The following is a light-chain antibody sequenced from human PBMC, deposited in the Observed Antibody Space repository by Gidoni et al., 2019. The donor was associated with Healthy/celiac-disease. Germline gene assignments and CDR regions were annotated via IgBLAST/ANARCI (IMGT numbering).Light chain of an antibody. J-gene: IGKJ2*01. CDR2: GAS. CDR3: QQYNNWPPKT. CDR1: QSASSN. Sequence: EKVMTQAPATLSVSPGVRATLSCRARQSASSNFAWYQQKPGQAPRLRLYGASTSGSGTEFTLTISRLQSEDFAVYYCQQYNNWPPKTFGQGTKLEIK. V-gene: IGKV3-15*01.